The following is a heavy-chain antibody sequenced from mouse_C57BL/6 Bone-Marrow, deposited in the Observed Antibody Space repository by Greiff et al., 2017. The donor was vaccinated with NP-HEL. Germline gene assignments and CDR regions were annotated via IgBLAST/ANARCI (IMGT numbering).Heavy chain of an antibody. CDR3: ARWLLRGYWYFEV. V-gene: IGHV5-4*01. D-gene: IGHD2-3*01. CDR2: ISDGGSYT. CDR1: GFTFSSYA. Sequence: EVHLVESGGGLVKPGGSLKLSCAASGFTFSSYAMSWVRQTPEKRLEWVATISDGGSYTYYPDNVKGRFTISRDNAKNNLYLQMSHLKSEDTAMYYCARWLLRGYWYFEVWGTGTTVTVSS. J-gene: IGHJ1*03.